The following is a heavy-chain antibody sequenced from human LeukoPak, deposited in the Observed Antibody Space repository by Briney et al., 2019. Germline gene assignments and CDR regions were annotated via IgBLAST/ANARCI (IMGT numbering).Heavy chain of an antibody. CDR3: ARDRYSSGWYLFDY. D-gene: IGHD6-19*01. CDR1: GYTFTSYY. Sequence: GASVKVSCKASGYTFTSYYIHWVRQAPGQGLEWMGIINPSGGGTGHAQKFQGRVTMTRDTSTSTVYMELSSLRSEDTAVYYCARDRYSSGWYLFDYWGQGTLVTVSS. CDR2: INPSGGGT. J-gene: IGHJ4*02. V-gene: IGHV1-46*01.